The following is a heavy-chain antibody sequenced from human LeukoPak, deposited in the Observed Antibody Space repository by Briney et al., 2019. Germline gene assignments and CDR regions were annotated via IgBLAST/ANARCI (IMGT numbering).Heavy chain of an antibody. Sequence: GESLKISCKASGYTFTSYWIAWVRQMPGKGLEWMGIIYPGDSDTRYSPSFQGQVTTSADKSSNTASLQWSSLKASDTAKYYCARQRDGYSFDYWGQGTLVTVSS. CDR2: IYPGDSDT. CDR1: GYTFTSYW. D-gene: IGHD5-24*01. V-gene: IGHV5-51*01. J-gene: IGHJ4*02. CDR3: ARQRDGYSFDY.